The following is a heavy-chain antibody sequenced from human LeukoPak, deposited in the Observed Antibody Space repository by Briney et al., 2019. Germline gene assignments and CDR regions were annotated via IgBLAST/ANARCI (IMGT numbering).Heavy chain of an antibody. Sequence: SQTLSLTCAISGDSVSSNSAAWNWIRQSPSRGLEWLGRTYYRSKWYNDYAVSVKGRITINPDTSKNQFSLQLNSVTPEDTAVYCCARARDSSGCRYFDLWGRGTLVTVSS. D-gene: IGHD6-19*01. J-gene: IGHJ2*01. V-gene: IGHV6-1*01. CDR1: GDSVSSNSAA. CDR2: TYYRSKWYN. CDR3: ARARDSSGCRYFDL.